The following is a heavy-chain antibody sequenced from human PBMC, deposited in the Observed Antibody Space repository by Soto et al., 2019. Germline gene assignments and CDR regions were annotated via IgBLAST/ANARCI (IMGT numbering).Heavy chain of an antibody. Sequence: QVQLVESGGGVVQPGRSLRLSCAASGFTFSSYGMHWVRQAPGKGLEWVAVISYDGSNKYYADSVKGRFTISRDNSKNPLYLQMNSLRAEDTAVYYCAKRETDYIWGSYLPPDYWGQGTLVTVSS. J-gene: IGHJ4*02. CDR2: ISYDGSNK. CDR3: AKRETDYIWGSYLPPDY. D-gene: IGHD3-16*02. CDR1: GFTFSSYG. V-gene: IGHV3-30*18.